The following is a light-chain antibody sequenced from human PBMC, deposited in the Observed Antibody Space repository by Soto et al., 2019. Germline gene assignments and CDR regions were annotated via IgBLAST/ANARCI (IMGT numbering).Light chain of an antibody. J-gene: IGLJ1*01. CDR2: EGS. V-gene: IGLV2-23*01. CDR1: SSDVGSYNL. Sequence: QSALTQPASVSGSPGQSITISCTGTSSDVGSYNLVSWYQQHPGKAPKLMIYEGSKRPSGVSNRFSGSKSGNTASLTISGLQADDEGDYYCCSYGGRRTSVFGTGTKVTLL. CDR3: CSYGGRRTSV.